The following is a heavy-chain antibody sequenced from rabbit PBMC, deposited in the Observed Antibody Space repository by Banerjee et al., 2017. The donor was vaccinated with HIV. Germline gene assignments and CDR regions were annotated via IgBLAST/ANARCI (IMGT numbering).Heavy chain of an antibody. V-gene: IGHV1S45*01. J-gene: IGHJ4*01. Sequence: QEQLVESGGGLVTLGGSLKLTCKASGIDFSSYYRMCWVRQAPGRGLEWIAYIYPDYDSTDYANWAKGRFTISKTSSTTVTLQMTSLTAADTATYFCARGADYVHWSYDLWGPGTLVTVS. CDR3: ARGADYVHWSYDL. CDR1: GIDFSSYYR. D-gene: IGHD6-1*01. CDR2: IYPDYDST.